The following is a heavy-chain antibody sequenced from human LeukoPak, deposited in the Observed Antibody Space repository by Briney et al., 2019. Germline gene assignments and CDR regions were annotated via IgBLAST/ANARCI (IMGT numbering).Heavy chain of an antibody. D-gene: IGHD7-27*01. CDR2: IYTSVNT. CDR3: ATLGTFDM. CDR1: GGSISSYY. Sequence: TPSETLSLTCTVSGGSISSYYWSWIRQPAGKGLEWIGRIYTSVNTNYNPSLKTRVTISVDTSKNQFSLKLSSVTAADTAVYYCATLGTFDMWGQGTMVTVSS. J-gene: IGHJ3*02. V-gene: IGHV4-4*07.